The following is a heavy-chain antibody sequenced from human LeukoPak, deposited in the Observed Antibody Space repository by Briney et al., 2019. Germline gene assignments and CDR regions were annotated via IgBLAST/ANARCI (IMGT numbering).Heavy chain of an antibody. J-gene: IGHJ4*02. CDR1: GGSFSGYY. CDR3: ASCFRQLWYND. V-gene: IGHV4-34*01. Sequence: PSETLSLTCAVYGGSFSGYYWSWIRQPPGKGLEWIGEINHSGSTNYNPSLKSRVTISVDTSKNQFSLKLSSVTAADTAVYYCASCFRQLWYNDWGQETLVTVSS. CDR2: INHSGST. D-gene: IGHD5-18*01.